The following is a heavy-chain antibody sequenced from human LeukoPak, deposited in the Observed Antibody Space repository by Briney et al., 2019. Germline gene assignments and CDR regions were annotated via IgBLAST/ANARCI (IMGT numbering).Heavy chain of an antibody. V-gene: IGHV4-59*01. J-gene: IGHJ3*02. CDR3: ARDRDGYNAFDI. D-gene: IGHD5-24*01. CDR1: GGSISGYY. Sequence: SETLSLTCTVSGGSISGYYWSWIRQPPGKGLEWIGYIYYSGSTNYNPSLKSRVTISVDTSKNQFSLKLSSVTAADTAVYYCARDRDGYNAFDIWGQGTMVTVSS. CDR2: IYYSGST.